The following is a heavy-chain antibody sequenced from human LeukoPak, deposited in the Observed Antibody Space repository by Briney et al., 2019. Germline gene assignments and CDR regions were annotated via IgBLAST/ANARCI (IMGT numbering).Heavy chain of an antibody. J-gene: IGHJ4*02. CDR3: ARAPWYVWGSYRLYYFDY. CDR2: ISAYNGNT. V-gene: IGHV1-18*01. CDR1: GYTFTSYG. D-gene: IGHD3-16*02. Sequence: GASVKVSCKASGYTFTSYGISWVRQAPGQGLEWMGWISAYNGNTNYAQKLQGRVTMTTDTSTSTAYMELRSLRSDDTAVYYCARAPWYVWGSYRLYYFDYWGQGTLVTASS.